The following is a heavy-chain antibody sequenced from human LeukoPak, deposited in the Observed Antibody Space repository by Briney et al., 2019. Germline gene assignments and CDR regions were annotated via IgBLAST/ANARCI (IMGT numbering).Heavy chain of an antibody. CDR1: GGSISSYY. Sequence: PSETLSLTCTVPGGSISSYYWSWIRQPAGKGLEWIGRIYTSGSTNYNPSLKSRVTMSVDTSKNQFSLKLSSVTAADTAVYYCARDPDYGDNYNWFDPWGQGTLVTVSS. CDR2: IYTSGST. D-gene: IGHD4-17*01. J-gene: IGHJ5*02. CDR3: ARDPDYGDNYNWFDP. V-gene: IGHV4-4*07.